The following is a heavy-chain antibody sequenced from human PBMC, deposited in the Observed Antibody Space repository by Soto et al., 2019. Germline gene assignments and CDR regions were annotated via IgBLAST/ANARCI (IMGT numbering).Heavy chain of an antibody. V-gene: IGHV2-5*01. CDR2: IYWNDDK. CDR3: AHSCLYFYNSRCQNAGVFDI. J-gene: IGHJ3*02. Sequence: SGPTLAHPTQTLTLTCTFSGFSLSPSGGGVGWIRHPPEKALEWLALIYWNDDKRYSPSLEHRLTITKDTYKYQIRLTVTNVEPVDTDTYYCAHSCLYFYNSRCQNAGVFDIWGQ. CDR1: GFSLSPSGGG. D-gene: IGHD3-22*01.